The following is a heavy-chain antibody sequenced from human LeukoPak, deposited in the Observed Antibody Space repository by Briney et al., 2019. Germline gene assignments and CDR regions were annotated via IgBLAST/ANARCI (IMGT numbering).Heavy chain of an antibody. V-gene: IGHV3-23*01. CDR3: AKYPVAYTSGWYLDY. J-gene: IGHJ4*02. CDR1: GFTFSRNA. Sequence: PGGSLRLSCAASGFTFSRNAMNWVRQAPGKGLEWVSTISGSGGSTYYADSVKGRFTFSRDNFKSTLYLQMNNLRAEDTALYYCAKYPVAYTSGWYLDYWGQGTLVTVSS. CDR2: ISGSGGST. D-gene: IGHD6-19*01.